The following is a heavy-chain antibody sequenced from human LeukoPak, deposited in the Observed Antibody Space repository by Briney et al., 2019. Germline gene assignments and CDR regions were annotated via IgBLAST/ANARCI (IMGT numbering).Heavy chain of an antibody. Sequence: SETLSLTCTVSGGSVSGGSYYWRWIRQPPGKGLEWIGYIYYSGSTNYNPSLKSRVTISVDTSKNQFSLKLSSVTAADTAVYYCARDGRGYYDSSGSFDYWGQGTLVTVSS. V-gene: IGHV4-61*01. CDR3: ARDGRGYYDSSGSFDY. CDR1: GGSVSGGSYY. D-gene: IGHD3-22*01. CDR2: IYYSGST. J-gene: IGHJ4*02.